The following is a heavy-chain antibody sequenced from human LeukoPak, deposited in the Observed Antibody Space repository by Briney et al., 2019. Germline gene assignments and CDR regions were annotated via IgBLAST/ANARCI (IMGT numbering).Heavy chain of an antibody. CDR2: INSDGSST. D-gene: IGHD5-18*01. V-gene: IGHV3-74*01. CDR1: GFTFSNYW. J-gene: IGHJ4*02. Sequence: QPGGSLRLSCAASGFTFSNYWMHWVRQAPGKGLVWVSRINSDGSSTTYADSVKGRFTISRDNGQNTLYQQMNSLRAEDTAVYYCAREGRGYSYAFEYWGQGTLVTVSS. CDR3: AREGRGYSYAFEY.